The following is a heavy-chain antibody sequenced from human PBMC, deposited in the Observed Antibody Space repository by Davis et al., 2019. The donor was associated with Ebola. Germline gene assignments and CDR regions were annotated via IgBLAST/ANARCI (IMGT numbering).Heavy chain of an antibody. J-gene: IGHJ4*02. CDR3: ARGLVVGASIFDY. V-gene: IGHV4-34*01. CDR1: GGSLSGYY. D-gene: IGHD1-26*01. CDR2: INHSGST. Sequence: MPSETLSLTCAVYGGSLSGYYWSWIRQPPGKGLEWIGEINHSGSTNYNPSLKSRVTISVDTSKNQFSLKLSSVTAADTAVYYCARGLVVGASIFDYWGQGTLVTVSS.